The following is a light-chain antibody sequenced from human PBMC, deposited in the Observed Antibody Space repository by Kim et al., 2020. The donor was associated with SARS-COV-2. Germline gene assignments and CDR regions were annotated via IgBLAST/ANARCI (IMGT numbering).Light chain of an antibody. J-gene: IGKJ2*01. CDR2: GAS. V-gene: IGKV3-20*01. Sequence: SPWESATLSCRASQSVSSSYLAWYQQKPGQAPRLLIYGASSRATGIPDRFSGSGSGTDFTLTISRLEPEDFAVYYCQQYGSSLYTFGQGTKLEI. CDR3: QQYGSSLYT. CDR1: QSVSSSY.